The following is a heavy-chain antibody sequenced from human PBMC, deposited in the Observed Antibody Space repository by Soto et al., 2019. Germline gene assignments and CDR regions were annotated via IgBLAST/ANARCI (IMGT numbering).Heavy chain of an antibody. CDR2: IIPIFGTA. Sequence: GASVKVSCKASGGTFSSYAISWVRQAPGQGLEWMGGIIPIFGTANYAQKFQGRVTITADESTSTAYMELSSLRSEDTAVYYCAGMETYDSSGTGGYYFDYWGQGTLVTVSS. CDR1: GGTFSSYA. V-gene: IGHV1-69*13. D-gene: IGHD3-22*01. J-gene: IGHJ4*02. CDR3: AGMETYDSSGTGGYYFDY.